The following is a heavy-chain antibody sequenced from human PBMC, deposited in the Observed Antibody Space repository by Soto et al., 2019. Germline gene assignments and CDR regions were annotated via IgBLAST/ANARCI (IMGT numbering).Heavy chain of an antibody. CDR2: VSATAGTT. Sequence: GGSLRLSRASCGFTFSIYAMSWVRQAPGKGLEWVSLVSATAGTTYYTDSVKGRFTISRDNSRNTVYLQMNSLRADDTAVYYCAKDRLAGGFDYWGQGTLVTVSS. D-gene: IGHD3-16*01. J-gene: IGHJ4*02. V-gene: IGHV3-23*01. CDR1: GFTFSIYA. CDR3: AKDRLAGGFDY.